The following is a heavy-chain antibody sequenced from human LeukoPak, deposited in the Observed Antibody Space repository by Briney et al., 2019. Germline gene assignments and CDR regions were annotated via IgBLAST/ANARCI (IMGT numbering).Heavy chain of an antibody. CDR2: ISSVSRTI. CDR3: ARDICDSLSCSYGMDV. Sequence: PGRSLRLSCAASQFTFRSYSMNWVRQAPGKGLEWVSYISSVSRTIYYAESVKGRFTISRDNDKNLLSLQMNSLRDEDTAVYYCARDICDSLSCSYGMDVWGQGTTVTVSS. V-gene: IGHV3-48*02. D-gene: IGHD3-16*02. J-gene: IGHJ6*02. CDR1: QFTFRSYS.